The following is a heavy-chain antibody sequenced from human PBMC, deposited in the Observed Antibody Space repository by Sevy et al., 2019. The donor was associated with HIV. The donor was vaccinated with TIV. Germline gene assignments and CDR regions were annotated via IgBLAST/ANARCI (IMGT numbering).Heavy chain of an antibody. D-gene: IGHD6-6*01. CDR1: GFTFSSYA. CDR2: ISGSGGST. J-gene: IGHJ4*02. Sequence: GGSLRLSCAASGFTFSSYAMSWVRQAPGKGLEWVSAISGSGGSTYYADSVKGRFTISRDNSKNTLYLQMNSLRAEDTAVYYCAKDPNIAAGPVYYFDYWGQGTLVTVSS. CDR3: AKDPNIAAGPVYYFDY. V-gene: IGHV3-23*01.